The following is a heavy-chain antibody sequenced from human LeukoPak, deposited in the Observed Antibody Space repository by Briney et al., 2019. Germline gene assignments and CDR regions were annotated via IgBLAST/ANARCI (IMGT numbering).Heavy chain of an antibody. D-gene: IGHD6-13*01. J-gene: IGHJ6*02. CDR2: FDPEDGET. Sequence: ASVKVSRKVSGYTLTELSMHWVRQAPGKGLEWMGGFDPEDGETIYAQKFQGRVTMTEDTSTDTAYMELSSLRSEDTAVYYCATVEIPAGTGYYYGMDVWGQGTTVTVSS. V-gene: IGHV1-24*01. CDR3: ATVEIPAGTGYYYGMDV. CDR1: GYTLTELS.